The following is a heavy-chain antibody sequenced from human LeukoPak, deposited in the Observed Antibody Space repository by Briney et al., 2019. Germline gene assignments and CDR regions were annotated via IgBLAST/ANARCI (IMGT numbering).Heavy chain of an antibody. V-gene: IGHV3-9*01. J-gene: IGHJ4*02. CDR1: GFTFDDYA. CDR2: ISWNSGTL. Sequence: PGRSLRLSCAASGFTFDDYAMHWVRQAPGKGLEWVSGISWNSGTLYYADSVKGRFTISRDNAKNSLYLQMNSLRVEDTAVYYCARDLGATIFDFDYWGQGTLVTVSS. D-gene: IGHD1-26*01. CDR3: ARDLGATIFDFDY.